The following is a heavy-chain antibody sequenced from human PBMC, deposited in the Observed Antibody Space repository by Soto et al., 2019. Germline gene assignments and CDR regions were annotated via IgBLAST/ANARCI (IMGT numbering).Heavy chain of an antibody. J-gene: IGHJ5*02. Sequence: SETLSLTCTVSGGSISSGGYYWSWIRQHPGKGLEWIGYIYYSGSTYYNPSLKSRVTISVDTSKNQFSLKLSSVTAADTAVYYCARTPVPDIAAAGINWFDPWGQGTLVTVSS. CDR3: ARTPVPDIAAAGINWFDP. D-gene: IGHD6-13*01. CDR2: IYYSGST. V-gene: IGHV4-31*03. CDR1: GGSISSGGYY.